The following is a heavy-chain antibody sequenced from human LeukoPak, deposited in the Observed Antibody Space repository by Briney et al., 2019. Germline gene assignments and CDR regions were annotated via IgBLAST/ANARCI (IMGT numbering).Heavy chain of an antibody. Sequence: PGGSLRLSCAASGFTFSNYWMSWVRQAPGKGLEWVANIKQDGSEKYYVDSVKGRFTISRDNAKNSLYLLMNSLRAEDTAVYYCARDATTVINPDGFDAYDIWGQGTMVTVSS. CDR1: GFTFSNYW. CDR3: ARDATTVINPDGFDAYDI. CDR2: IKQDGSEK. V-gene: IGHV3-7*01. D-gene: IGHD4-23*01. J-gene: IGHJ3*02.